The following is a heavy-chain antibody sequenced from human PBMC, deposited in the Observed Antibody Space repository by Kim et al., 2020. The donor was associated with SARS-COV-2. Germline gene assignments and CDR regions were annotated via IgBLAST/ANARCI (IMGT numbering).Heavy chain of an antibody. Sequence: SETLSLTCAVYGGSFSGYYWSWIRQPPGKGLEWIGEINHSGSTNYNPSLKSRVTISVDTSKNQFSLKLSSVTAADTAVYYCARGVQDYGDYVSPFDYWGQGTLVTVSS. CDR2: INHSGST. CDR1: GGSFSGYY. J-gene: IGHJ4*02. D-gene: IGHD4-17*01. CDR3: ARGVQDYGDYVSPFDY. V-gene: IGHV4-34*01.